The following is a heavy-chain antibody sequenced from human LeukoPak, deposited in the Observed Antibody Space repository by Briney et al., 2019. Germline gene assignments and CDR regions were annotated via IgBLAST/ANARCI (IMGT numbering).Heavy chain of an antibody. J-gene: IGHJ4*02. CDR1: GGTFSSYA. CDR3: ARRKTCSSTSCSPFDY. V-gene: IGHV1-69*05. CDR2: IIPIFGTA. D-gene: IGHD2-2*01. Sequence: EASVKVSCKASGGTFSSYAISWVRQASGQGLEWMGGIIPIFGTANYAQKFQGRVTITTDESTSTAYMELSSLRSEDTAVYYCARRKTCSSTSCSPFDYWGQGTLVTVSS.